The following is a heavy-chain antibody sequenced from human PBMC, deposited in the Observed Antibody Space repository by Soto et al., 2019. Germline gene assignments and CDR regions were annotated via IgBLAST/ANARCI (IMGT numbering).Heavy chain of an antibody. CDR1: GFTFSSYA. CDR2: ISYDGSNK. Sequence: VGSLRLSCAASGFTFSSYAMHWVRQAPGKGLEWVAVISYDGSNKYYADSVKGRFTISRDNSKNTLYLQMNSLRAEDTAVYYCAREQYDFWSGYPDGLTDYWGQGTLVTVSS. CDR3: AREQYDFWSGYPDGLTDY. D-gene: IGHD3-3*01. V-gene: IGHV3-30-3*01. J-gene: IGHJ4*02.